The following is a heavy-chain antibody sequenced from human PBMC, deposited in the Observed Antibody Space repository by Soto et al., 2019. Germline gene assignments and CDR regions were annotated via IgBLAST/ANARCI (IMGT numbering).Heavy chain of an antibody. J-gene: IGHJ6*01. CDR1: RFTLSSYG. CDR2: ISYDGSTK. CDR3: ATSFLVVRAARYYYYGMDV. V-gene: IGHV3-30*03. D-gene: IGHD2-2*01. Sequence: PGGSLRLSCAASRFTLSSYGMHCVRQAPGKGLEWVAVISYDGSTKYYADSVKGRFSISRDNSKNTLYLQMSSLRAEDTAVYYCATSFLVVRAARYYYYGMDVWGQGTTVTVCS.